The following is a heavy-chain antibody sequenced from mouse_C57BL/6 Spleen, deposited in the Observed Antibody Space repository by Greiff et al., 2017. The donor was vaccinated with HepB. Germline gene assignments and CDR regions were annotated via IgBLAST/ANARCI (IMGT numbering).Heavy chain of an antibody. V-gene: IGHV1-62-2*01. D-gene: IGHD2-1*01. CDR2: FYPGSGSI. Sequence: QVQLQQSGAELVKPGASVKLSCKASGYTFTEYTIHWVKQRPGQGLEWIGWFYPGSGSIKYNEKFKDKATLTADKSSSTVYMELSRLTSEDSAVYCCARHEEEIYYCNYDWFAYWGQGTLVTVSA. J-gene: IGHJ3*01. CDR3: ARHEEEIYYCNYDWFAY. CDR1: GYTFTEYT.